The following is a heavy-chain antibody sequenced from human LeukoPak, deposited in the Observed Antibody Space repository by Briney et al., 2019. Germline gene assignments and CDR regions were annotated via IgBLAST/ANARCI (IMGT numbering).Heavy chain of an antibody. CDR3: ISGSWYSGGYYMDV. J-gene: IGHJ6*03. D-gene: IGHD6-13*01. CDR1: GGSISSGSYY. V-gene: IGHV4-61*02. CDR2: IYTSGST. Sequence: SQTLSLTCTVSGGSISSGSYYWSWIRQPAGKGLEWIGRIYTSGSTNYNPSLKSRVTISVDTSKNQFSLKLSSVTAADTAVYYCISGSWYSGGYYMDVWGKGTTVTISS.